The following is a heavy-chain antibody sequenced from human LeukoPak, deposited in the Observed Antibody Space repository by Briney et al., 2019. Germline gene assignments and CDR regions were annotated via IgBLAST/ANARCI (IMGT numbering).Heavy chain of an antibody. D-gene: IGHD6-6*01. Sequence: GGSLRLSCAASGFTFDDYAMHWVRQAPGKGLEWVSGISWNSGSIGYADSVKGRFTISRDNAKNSLYLQMNSLRAEDMALYYCAKDTEYTPGRHFDYWGQGTLVTVSS. CDR2: ISWNSGSI. V-gene: IGHV3-9*03. CDR3: AKDTEYTPGRHFDY. J-gene: IGHJ4*02. CDR1: GFTFDDYA.